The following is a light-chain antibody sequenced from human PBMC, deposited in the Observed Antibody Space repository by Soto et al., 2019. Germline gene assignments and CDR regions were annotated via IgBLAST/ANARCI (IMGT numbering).Light chain of an antibody. CDR3: SSYTSSSTLVV. V-gene: IGLV2-14*01. Sequence: QSALTQPASVSVSPGQTITISCTGTSSDVGGYNYVSWYQQQPGKAPKLMIYDVSNRPSGVSNRFSGSKSGNTASLTISGLQVEDEADYYCSSYTSSSTLVVFGGGTKLTVL. J-gene: IGLJ2*01. CDR1: SSDVGGYNY. CDR2: DVS.